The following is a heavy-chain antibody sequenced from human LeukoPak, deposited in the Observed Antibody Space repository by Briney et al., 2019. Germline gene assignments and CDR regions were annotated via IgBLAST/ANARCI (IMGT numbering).Heavy chain of an antibody. CDR3: AREYCTRTTCYFDF. Sequence: SETLSLTRSVSVGSISSDFWSWIRQPPEKGLEWIGYILYSGSTNYNPSLKSRLTISVDTSKNQFSLKLSSVTAADTAVYYCAREYCTRTTCYFDFWGQGTLVTVSS. V-gene: IGHV4-59*01. D-gene: IGHD2-2*01. J-gene: IGHJ4*02. CDR2: ILYSGST. CDR1: VGSISSDF.